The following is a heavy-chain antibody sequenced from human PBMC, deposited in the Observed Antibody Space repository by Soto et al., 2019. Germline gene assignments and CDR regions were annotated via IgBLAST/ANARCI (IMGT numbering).Heavy chain of an antibody. CDR1: GYTFTSYG. Sequence: QVQLVQSGAEVKKPGASVKVSCKASGYTFTSYGISWVRQAPGQGLEWMGWIGAYNGNTNYAQKLQGRVTMTTDTSTSTAYMELRSLRSDDTAVYYCARDDGRWLQRRRQYYFDYWGQGTLVTVSS. V-gene: IGHV1-18*01. J-gene: IGHJ4*02. CDR3: ARDDGRWLQRRRQYYFDY. D-gene: IGHD5-12*01. CDR2: IGAYNGNT.